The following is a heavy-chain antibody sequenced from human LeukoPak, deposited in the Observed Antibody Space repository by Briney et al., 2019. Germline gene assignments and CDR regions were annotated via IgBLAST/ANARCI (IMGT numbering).Heavy chain of an antibody. D-gene: IGHD3-10*01. CDR1: GGTFSSYA. Sequence: SVKVSCKASGGTFSSYANSWVRQAPGQGLEWMGRIIPILGIANYAQKFQGRVTITADKSTSTAYMELSSLRSEDTAVYYCARDRASYYYGSGSYNYYNYGMDVWGQGTTVTVSS. J-gene: IGHJ6*02. V-gene: IGHV1-69*04. CDR2: IIPILGIA. CDR3: ARDRASYYYGSGSYNYYNYGMDV.